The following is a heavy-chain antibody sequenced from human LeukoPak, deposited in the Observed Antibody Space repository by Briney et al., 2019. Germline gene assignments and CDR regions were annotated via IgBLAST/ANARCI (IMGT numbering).Heavy chain of an antibody. D-gene: IGHD6-25*01. CDR1: GFTFSIYA. V-gene: IGHV3-23*01. Sequence: PGGSLGLSCAASGFTFSIYAMSWVRQAPGKGLEWVSGISGSGGSTYYADSVKGRFTISRDNSKNTLFLQMNSLRAEDTAVYYCAKDFLTVTAGWDYWGQGTLVTVSS. J-gene: IGHJ4*02. CDR3: AKDFLTVTAGWDY. CDR2: ISGSGGST.